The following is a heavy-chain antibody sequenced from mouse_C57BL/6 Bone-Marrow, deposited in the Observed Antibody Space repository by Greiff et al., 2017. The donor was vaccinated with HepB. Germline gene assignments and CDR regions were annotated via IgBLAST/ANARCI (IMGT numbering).Heavy chain of an antibody. V-gene: IGHV1-19*01. Sequence: VQLQQSGPVLVKPGASVKMSCKASGYTFTDYYMNWVKQSHGKSLEWIGVINPYNGGTSYNQKFKGKATLTVDKSSSTAYMELNSLTSEDSAVYYCARLDYSNSSFAYWGQGTLVTVSA. CDR3: ARLDYSNSSFAY. J-gene: IGHJ3*01. CDR1: GYTFTDYY. D-gene: IGHD2-5*01. CDR2: INPYNGGT.